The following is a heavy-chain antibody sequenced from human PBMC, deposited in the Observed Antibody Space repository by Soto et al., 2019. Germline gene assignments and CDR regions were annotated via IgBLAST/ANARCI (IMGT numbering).Heavy chain of an antibody. V-gene: IGHV1-69*06. Sequence: SVKVSCKASGGTFSSYAISWVRQAPGQGLEWMGGIIPIFGTANYAQKFQGRVTITADKSTSTAYMELSSLRSEDTAVYYCARVSYVAPPRDYYYGMDAWGQGTTVTVSS. D-gene: IGHD3-16*01. J-gene: IGHJ6*02. CDR3: ARVSYVAPPRDYYYGMDA. CDR2: IIPIFGTA. CDR1: GGTFSSYA.